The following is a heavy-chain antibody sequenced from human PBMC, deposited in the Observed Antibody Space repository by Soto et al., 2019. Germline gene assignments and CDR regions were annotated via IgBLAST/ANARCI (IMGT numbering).Heavy chain of an antibody. Sequence: QVQMVQSGAEVKKPGASVKVSCKTSGYIFTNYDITWVRQAPGQGLEWMGWISAYNGNTNYAQKLQDRVTMTTDTSTSTAYMEVRSLRSDDTDVYYCARGADGDYWGQGTLVIVSS. V-gene: IGHV1-18*01. CDR2: ISAYNGNT. J-gene: IGHJ4*02. D-gene: IGHD6-25*01. CDR3: ARGADGDY. CDR1: GYIFTNYD.